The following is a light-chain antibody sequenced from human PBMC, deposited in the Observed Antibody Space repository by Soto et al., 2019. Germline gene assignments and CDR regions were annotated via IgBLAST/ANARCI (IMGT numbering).Light chain of an antibody. V-gene: IGKV3-11*01. CDR1: QSVSSY. CDR2: DAS. J-gene: IGKJ3*01. CDR3: QQYGRSSLT. Sequence: EIVLTQSPATLSLSPGERATLSCRASQSVSSYLAWYQQKPGQAPRLLIYDASNRATGIPARFSGSGSGTDFTLTISSLEPEDFAVYYCQQYGRSSLTFGPGTKVDIK.